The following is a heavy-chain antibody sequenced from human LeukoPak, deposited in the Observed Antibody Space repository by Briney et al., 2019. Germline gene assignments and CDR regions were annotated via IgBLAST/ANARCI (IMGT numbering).Heavy chain of an antibody. Sequence: PGGSLRLSCAASGFSFSNYGMHGVRRAPGRGLEWVAFIRYDGSNKYYTDSVKGRFTISRDNSKNTLYLQMNSLRAEDTAVYYCAKRTAVAGTFDCWGQGTLVTVSS. CDR2: IRYDGSNK. J-gene: IGHJ4*02. V-gene: IGHV3-30*02. CDR3: AKRTAVAGTFDC. CDR1: GFSFSNYG. D-gene: IGHD6-19*01.